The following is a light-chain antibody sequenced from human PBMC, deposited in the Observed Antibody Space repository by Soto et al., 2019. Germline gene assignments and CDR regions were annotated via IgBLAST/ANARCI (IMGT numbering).Light chain of an antibody. Sequence: EIVMTQSPATLSVSPGERATLSCRASQIISSNLAWFRQKPGQAPRLFMYDASTRATGIPDRFSGSGSGTDFTLTSSSLQSGDFAVYYCQQYDNWPYTFGQGTRLENK. CDR3: QQYDNWPYT. J-gene: IGKJ2*01. CDR2: DAS. CDR1: QIISSN. V-gene: IGKV3-15*01.